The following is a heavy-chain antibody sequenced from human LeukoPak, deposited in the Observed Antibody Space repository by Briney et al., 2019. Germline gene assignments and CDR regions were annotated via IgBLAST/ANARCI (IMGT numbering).Heavy chain of an antibody. CDR2: IYYSGST. CDR1: GFTFSDYY. D-gene: IGHD3-22*01. Sequence: GALRLSCAASGFTFSDYYMSWIRQAPGKGLEWIGSIYYSGSTYYNPSLKSRVTISVDTSKNQFSLKLSSVTAADTAVYYCARHDSSGYYPYYYYYGMDVWGQGTTVTVSS. J-gene: IGHJ6*02. V-gene: IGHV4-39*01. CDR3: ARHDSSGYYPYYYYYGMDV.